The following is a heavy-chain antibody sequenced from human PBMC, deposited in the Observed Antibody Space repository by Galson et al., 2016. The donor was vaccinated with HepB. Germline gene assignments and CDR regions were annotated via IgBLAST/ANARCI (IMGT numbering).Heavy chain of an antibody. D-gene: IGHD2-2*01. V-gene: IGHV3-21*01. Sequence: SLRLSCAASGFSLSSYSMNWVRQAPGKGLEYVSSISSSSSYIYYPDSVKGRFTISRDNAKNSLYLQMNSLRAEDTAVYYCARDRGYCSSTRCYGVYYGMDVRGQGTTVTVSS. CDR1: GFSLSSYS. J-gene: IGHJ6*02. CDR3: ARDRGYCSSTRCYGVYYGMDV. CDR2: ISSSSSYI.